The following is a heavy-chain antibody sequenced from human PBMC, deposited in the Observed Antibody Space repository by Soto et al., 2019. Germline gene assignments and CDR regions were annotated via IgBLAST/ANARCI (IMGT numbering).Heavy chain of an antibody. CDR1: GATISSGGFY. Sequence: PSETLSLTCTVSGATISSGGFYWSWIRQRPGKGLEWIGHIYYTGTTSYNPSLNSRVTISLDMSSNQFSLKLRSVTAADTAKYFCARAQVRDYYDSSGYSNRLAPWGQGTLVTVSS. V-gene: IGHV4-31*03. D-gene: IGHD3-22*01. J-gene: IGHJ5*02. CDR2: IYYTGTT. CDR3: ARAQVRDYYDSSGYSNRLAP.